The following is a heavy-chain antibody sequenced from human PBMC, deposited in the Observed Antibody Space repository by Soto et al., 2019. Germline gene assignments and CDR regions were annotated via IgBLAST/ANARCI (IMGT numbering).Heavy chain of an antibody. Sequence: QVQLVESGGGVVQPGRSLRLSCAASGFTFSSYGMHWVRQAPGKGLEWVAVIWYDGSNKYYADSVKGRFTISRDNSKNALCMQMNSLSAEGTAVYYCARDGEVAYFDYWGQGTLVTVSS. CDR1: GFTFSSYG. J-gene: IGHJ4*02. CDR2: IWYDGSNK. V-gene: IGHV3-33*01. CDR3: ARDGEVAYFDY. D-gene: IGHD3-16*01.